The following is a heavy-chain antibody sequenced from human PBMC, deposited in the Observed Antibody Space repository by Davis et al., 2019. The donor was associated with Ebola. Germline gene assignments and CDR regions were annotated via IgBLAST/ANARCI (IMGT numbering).Heavy chain of an antibody. V-gene: IGHV3-7*01. D-gene: IGHD1-26*01. CDR2: IKQDGSEK. CDR3: ARGSYGY. Sequence: GGSLRLSCAASGFTFSNAWMSWVRQAPGKGLEWVANIKQDGSEKYYVDSVKGRFTISRDNAKNSLYLQMNSLRAEDTAVYYCARGSYGYWGQGTLVTVSS. J-gene: IGHJ4*02. CDR1: GFTFSNAW.